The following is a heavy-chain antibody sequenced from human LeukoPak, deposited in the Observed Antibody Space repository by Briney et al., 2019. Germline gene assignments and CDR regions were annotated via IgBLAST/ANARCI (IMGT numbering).Heavy chain of an antibody. J-gene: IGHJ3*02. D-gene: IGHD3-16*01. CDR1: GGSFSGYY. CDR2: INHSGST. V-gene: IGHV4-34*01. Sequence: SETLSLTCAVYGGSFSGYYWSWIRQPPGKGLEWIGEINHSGSTNYNPSLKSRVTISVDTSKNQFSLKLSSVTAADTAVYYCARQPPGGNDAFDIWGQGTMVTVSS. CDR3: ARQPPGGNDAFDI.